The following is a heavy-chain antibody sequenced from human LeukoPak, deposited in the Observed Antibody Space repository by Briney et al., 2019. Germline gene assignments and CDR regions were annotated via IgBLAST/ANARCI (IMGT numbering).Heavy chain of an antibody. D-gene: IGHD6-13*01. CDR2: RYPNSGNT. Sequence: GASVKVSCKASGHTFTSYDINWVRQATGQGLEWMGWRYPNSGNTGYAQKFQGRVTITRNTSISTAYMELSSLRSEDTAVYYSTCWYSSSWHQPYDSFDIWGQGTMVTVSS. CDR3: TCWYSSSWHQPYDSFDI. V-gene: IGHV1-8*03. CDR1: GHTFTSYD. J-gene: IGHJ3*02.